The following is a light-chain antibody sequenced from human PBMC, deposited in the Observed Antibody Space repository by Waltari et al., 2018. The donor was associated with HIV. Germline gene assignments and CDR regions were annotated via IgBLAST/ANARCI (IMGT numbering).Light chain of an antibody. CDR2: DVS. CDR1: NRDVAGYNY. J-gene: IGLJ2*01. V-gene: IGLV2-14*01. Sequence: QSALTQPASVSGSPGQSITIPCTGTNRDVAGYNYVSWYQQYPGKAPKLMIYDVSNRPSGVSNRFSASKSGNTASLTISGLQAEDEADYYCSSYTSSSTVVFGGGTKLTVL. CDR3: SSYTSSSTVV.